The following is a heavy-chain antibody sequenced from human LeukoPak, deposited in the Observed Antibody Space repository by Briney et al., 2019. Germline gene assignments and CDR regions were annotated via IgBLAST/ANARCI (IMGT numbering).Heavy chain of an antibody. V-gene: IGHV3-21*01. CDR3: ARVQGGFLEWLGDAFDI. CDR1: GFTFSSYS. D-gene: IGHD3-3*01. CDR2: ISSSSSYI. Sequence: GGSLRLSCAASGFTFSSYSMNWVRQAPGKGLEWVSSISSSSSYIYYADSVKGRFTISRDNAKNSLYLQMNSLRAEDTAVYYCARVQGGFLEWLGDAFDIWGQGTMVTVSS. J-gene: IGHJ3*02.